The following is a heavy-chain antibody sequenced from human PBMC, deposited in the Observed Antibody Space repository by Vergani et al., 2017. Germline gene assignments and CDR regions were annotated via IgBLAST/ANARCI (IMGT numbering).Heavy chain of an antibody. V-gene: IGHV3-53*01. D-gene: IGHD2-8*01. Sequence: EVQLVESGGGLIQPGGSLRLSCAVSGFIVSSTYMSWVRQAPGKGLEWVSVISGSGGSTYYADSVKGRFTISRDNSKNTLYLQMNSLRAEDTAVYYCATRMRAPTFDYWGQGTLVTVSS. CDR1: GFIVSSTY. CDR3: ATRMRAPTFDY. J-gene: IGHJ4*02. CDR2: ISGSGGST.